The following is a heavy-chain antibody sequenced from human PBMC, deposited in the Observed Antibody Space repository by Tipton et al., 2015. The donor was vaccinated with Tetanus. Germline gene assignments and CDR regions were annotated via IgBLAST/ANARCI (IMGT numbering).Heavy chain of an antibody. J-gene: IGHJ6*02. CDR1: GGSIRSYY. CDR3: ARAPPGWNYGMDV. V-gene: IGHV4-59*08. D-gene: IGHD6-19*01. CDR2: IYYSGST. Sequence: TLSLTCTVSGGSIRSYYWSWIRQPPGKGLEWIGFIYYSGSTNYNPSLKSRVTISVDTSKNQFSLKLSSVTAADTAVYYCARAPPGWNYGMDVWGQGTTVTVSS.